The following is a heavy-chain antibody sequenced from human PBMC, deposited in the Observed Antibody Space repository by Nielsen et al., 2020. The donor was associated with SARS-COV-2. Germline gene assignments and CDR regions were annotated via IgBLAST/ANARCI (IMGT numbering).Heavy chain of an antibody. D-gene: IGHD2-2*02. Sequence: SETLSLTCTVSGGSISSYYWSWIRQPPGKGLEWIGYIYYSGSTNYNPSLKSRVTISVDTSKNQFSLKLRSVTAADTAVYYCARPLGVVVPAAIPRPFDIWGQGTMVTVSS. V-gene: IGHV4-59*08. J-gene: IGHJ3*02. CDR2: IYYSGST. CDR1: GGSISSYY. CDR3: ARPLGVVVPAAIPRPFDI.